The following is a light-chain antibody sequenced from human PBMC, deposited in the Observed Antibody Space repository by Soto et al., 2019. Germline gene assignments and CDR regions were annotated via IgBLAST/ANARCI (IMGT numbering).Light chain of an antibody. CDR2: EVS. J-gene: IGLJ2*01. CDR3: GSYTSSSPLV. CDR1: SSDVGTYNY. Sequence: QSALTQPASVSGSPRQSITISCTGTSSDVGTYNYVSWYQQHPGKAPRLVIYEVSHRPSGVSNRFSGSKSGNTASLTISGLQAEDEANYYCGSYTSSSPLVFGGGTKLTVL. V-gene: IGLV2-14*01.